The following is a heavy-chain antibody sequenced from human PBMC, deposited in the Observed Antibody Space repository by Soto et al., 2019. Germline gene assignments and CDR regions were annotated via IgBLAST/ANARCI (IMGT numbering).Heavy chain of an antibody. V-gene: IGHV4-39*01. Sequence: SETLSLTCTVSGGSISSSSYYWGWIRQPPGKGLEWIGSIYYSGSTYYNPSLKSRVTISVDTSKNQFSLKLSSVTAADTAVYYCARLPYCSSTSCYSGYLFYFDYWGQGTLVTIYS. CDR3: ARLPYCSSTSCYSGYLFYFDY. CDR2: IYYSGST. J-gene: IGHJ4*02. D-gene: IGHD2-2*01. CDR1: GGSISSSSYY.